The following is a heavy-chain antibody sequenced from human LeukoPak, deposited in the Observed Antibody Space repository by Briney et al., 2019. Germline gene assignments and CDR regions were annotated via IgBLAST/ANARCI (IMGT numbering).Heavy chain of an antibody. Sequence: PGGSLRLSCAASGITFSSNWMHWVRQAPGKGLVWVSRINSDGSSTSYADSVKGRFTISRDNAKNTLYLQLNSLRVEDTAVYYCARDFGSHATGEPYFDYWGQGTLVTVSS. V-gene: IGHV3-74*01. CDR1: GITFSSNW. J-gene: IGHJ4*02. D-gene: IGHD1-14*01. CDR3: ARDFGSHATGEPYFDY. CDR2: INSDGSST.